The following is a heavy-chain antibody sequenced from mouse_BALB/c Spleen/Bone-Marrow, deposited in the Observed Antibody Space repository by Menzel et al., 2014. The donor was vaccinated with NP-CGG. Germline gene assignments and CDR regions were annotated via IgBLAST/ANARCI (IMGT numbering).Heavy chain of an antibody. Sequence: EVKLMESGGGLVQPGGSMKLSCVASGFTFSNYWMNWVRQSPEKGLEWVAEIRLKSNNYATHYAESVKGRFTISRDDSKSSVYLQMNNLRAEDTGIYYCTRVMDYWGQGTSVTVSS. CDR2: IRLKSNNYAT. J-gene: IGHJ4*01. CDR1: GFTFSNYW. CDR3: TRVMDY. V-gene: IGHV6-6*02.